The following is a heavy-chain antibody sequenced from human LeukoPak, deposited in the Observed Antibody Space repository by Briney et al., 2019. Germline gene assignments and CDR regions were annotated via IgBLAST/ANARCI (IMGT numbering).Heavy chain of an antibody. CDR3: AREWGFWSPLIANGMDV. D-gene: IGHD3-3*01. Sequence: GGSRRLSCAASGFTFSSYGMHWVRQAPGKGLEWVAVIWYDGSNKYYADSVKGRFTISRDNSKNTLYLQMNSLRAEDTAVYYCAREWGFWSPLIANGMDVWGQGTTVTVSS. CDR1: GFTFSSYG. J-gene: IGHJ6*02. CDR2: IWYDGSNK. V-gene: IGHV3-33*01.